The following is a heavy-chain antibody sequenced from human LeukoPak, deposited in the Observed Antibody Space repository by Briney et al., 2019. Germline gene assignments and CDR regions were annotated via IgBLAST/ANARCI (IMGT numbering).Heavy chain of an antibody. Sequence: SVKVSCKASGGTFSSYAISWVRQAPGQGLEWMGGIIPIFGTANYAQKFQGRVTITTDESTSTAYMELSSLRSEDTAVYYCARTMVRGYYFDYWGQGTLVTVSS. D-gene: IGHD3-10*01. CDR1: GGTFSSYA. J-gene: IGHJ4*02. CDR2: IIPIFGTA. CDR3: ARTMVRGYYFDY. V-gene: IGHV1-69*05.